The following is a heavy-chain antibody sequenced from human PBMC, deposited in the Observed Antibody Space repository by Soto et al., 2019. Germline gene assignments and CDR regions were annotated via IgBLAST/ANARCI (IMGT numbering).Heavy chain of an antibody. Sequence: TGGSLRLSCAASGFTFCSCCMSWVRQAPRKGLEWVSAISGSGGSTYYADSLKGRVPISRDNSKNTLYLQMNSLRAEDTAVYYCAKVVGGRITSFGVVIYWGQGTLVTVSS. CDR3: AKVVGGRITSFGVVIY. V-gene: IGHV3-23*01. CDR2: ISGSGGST. J-gene: IGHJ4*02. CDR1: GFTFCSCC. D-gene: IGHD3-3*01.